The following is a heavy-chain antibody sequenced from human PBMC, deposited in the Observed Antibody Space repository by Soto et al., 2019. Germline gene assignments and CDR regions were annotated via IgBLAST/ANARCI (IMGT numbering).Heavy chain of an antibody. CDR1: GFTFSTYA. D-gene: IGHD3-16*01. CDR3: ERDGASY. Sequence: QVQLVESGGGVVQPGRSLRLSCAASGFTFSTYAMHWLRQAPGKGLEWVAVISYDGTNKYYADSVKGRFTISRDNSKNTLYLQMNSLRAEDTAVFYCERDGASYWGQGTPVIVSS. CDR2: ISYDGTNK. V-gene: IGHV3-30-3*01. J-gene: IGHJ4*02.